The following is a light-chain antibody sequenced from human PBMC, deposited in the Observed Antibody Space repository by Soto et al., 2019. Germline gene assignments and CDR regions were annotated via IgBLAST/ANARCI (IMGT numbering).Light chain of an antibody. Sequence: IVLTQSSGTLSLCPGERATLSCRASQSVSSSYLAWYQQKPGQAPRLLIYGASSRATGIPDRFSGSGSGTDFTLTISRLEPEDFAVYYCQQYGSSPTWTFGQGTKVEIK. V-gene: IGKV3-20*01. J-gene: IGKJ1*01. CDR2: GAS. CDR3: QQYGSSPTWT. CDR1: QSVSSSY.